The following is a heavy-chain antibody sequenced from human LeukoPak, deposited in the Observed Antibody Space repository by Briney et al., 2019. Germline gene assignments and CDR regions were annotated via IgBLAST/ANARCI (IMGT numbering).Heavy chain of an antibody. CDR3: ARRSDSGSDDGEDYFDY. CDR1: GGSINGGTFY. J-gene: IGHJ4*02. Sequence: PSETLSLTCTVSGGSINGGTFYWGWIRQPPGKGLEWIGSMYYDGSSYYNPSLKSRVTTSVDTSKNQFSLKLTSVTAADTAVYFCARRSDSGSDDGEDYFDYWGQGTLVTVSS. D-gene: IGHD1-26*01. V-gene: IGHV4-39*01. CDR2: MYYDGSS.